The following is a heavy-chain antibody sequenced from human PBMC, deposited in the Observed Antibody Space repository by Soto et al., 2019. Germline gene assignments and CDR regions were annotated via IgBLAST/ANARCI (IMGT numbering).Heavy chain of an antibody. J-gene: IGHJ4*02. V-gene: IGHV1-18*01. CDR2: ISAHNGNT. Sequence: QVHLVQSGAEVKKPGAPVKVSCKGSGYGFTTYGITWVRQAPGQGLEWMAWISAHNGNTNYAQKVQGRVTVTRDTSTNTAYMELRSLRYDDTAVYYCARGRYGDYWGQGALVTVSS. CDR3: ARGRYGDY. CDR1: GYGFTTYG. D-gene: IGHD1-1*01.